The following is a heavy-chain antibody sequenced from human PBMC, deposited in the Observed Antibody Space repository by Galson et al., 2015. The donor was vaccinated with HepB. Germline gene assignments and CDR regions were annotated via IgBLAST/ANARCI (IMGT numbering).Heavy chain of an antibody. D-gene: IGHD3-22*01. CDR2: IWYDGSNK. Sequence: SLRLSCAASGFTFSSYGMHWVRQAPGKGLEWVAVIWYDGSNKYYADSVKGRFTISRDNSKNTLYLQMNSLRAEDTAVYYCARDSSGYYIDYWGQGTLVTVSS. CDR3: ARDSSGYYIDY. V-gene: IGHV3-33*01. J-gene: IGHJ4*02. CDR1: GFTFSSYG.